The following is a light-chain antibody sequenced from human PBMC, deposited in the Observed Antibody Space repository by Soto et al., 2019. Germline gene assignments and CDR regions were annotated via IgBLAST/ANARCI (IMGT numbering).Light chain of an antibody. Sequence: DIQRTQSPSAMSASVGDRVTITCRASQVITNYLAWFQQTPGKVPKRLIYGASSLQSGVPSRFNGSGSGTEFTLTISSLQPEDFATYFCLQHNSYTWTFGQGTKGISN. V-gene: IGKV1-17*03. CDR2: GAS. CDR3: LQHNSYTWT. CDR1: QVITNY. J-gene: IGKJ1*01.